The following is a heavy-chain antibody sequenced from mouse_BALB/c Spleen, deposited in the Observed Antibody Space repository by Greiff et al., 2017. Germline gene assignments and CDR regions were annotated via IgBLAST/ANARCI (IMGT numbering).Heavy chain of an antibody. J-gene: IGHJ2*01. CDR1: GFTFSSYA. V-gene: IGHV5-6-5*01. Sequence: EVNVVESGGGLVKPGGSLKLSCAASGFTFSSYAMSWVRQTPEKRLEWVASISSGGSTYYPDSVKGRFTISRDNARNILYLQMSSLRSEDTAMYYCARGGYGDNYFDYWGQGTTLTVSS. D-gene: IGHD2-13*01. CDR3: ARGGYGDNYFDY. CDR2: ISSGGST.